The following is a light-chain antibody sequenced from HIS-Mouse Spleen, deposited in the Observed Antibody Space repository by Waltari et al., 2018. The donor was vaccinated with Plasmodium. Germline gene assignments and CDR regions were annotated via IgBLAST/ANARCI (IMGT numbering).Light chain of an antibody. J-gene: IGKJ5*01. CDR1: QSVGSSY. CDR2: GAS. CDR3: QQYGSSPIT. V-gene: IGKV3-20*01. Sequence: EIVLTQSPGTLSLSPGERATLSCRASQSVGSSYLAWYQQKPGQAPRLLILGASSRALGIPDRFSGSGSGTDFTLTISRLEPEDFAVYYCQQYGSSPITFGQGTRLEIK.